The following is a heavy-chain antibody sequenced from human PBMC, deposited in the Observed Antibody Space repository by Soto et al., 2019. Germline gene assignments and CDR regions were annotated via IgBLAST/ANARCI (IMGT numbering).Heavy chain of an antibody. Sequence: PGGSLRLSCAASGFTFRNYAMHWVRQAPGKWLECVAVISYDGGNKFYRDYVKGRFTISRDNSKNTLYLQINSLRYEDTAVYYCARGDREDIAVVIGVRPGEYGVDVWGQGTTVTVSS. CDR2: ISYDGGNK. CDR1: GFTFRNYA. D-gene: IGHD2-15*01. J-gene: IGHJ6*01. V-gene: IGHV3-30-3*01. CDR3: ARGDREDIAVVIGVRPGEYGVDV.